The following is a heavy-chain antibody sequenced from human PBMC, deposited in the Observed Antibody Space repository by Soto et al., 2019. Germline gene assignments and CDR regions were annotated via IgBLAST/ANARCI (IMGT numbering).Heavy chain of an antibody. D-gene: IGHD2-2*01. J-gene: IGHJ6*02. V-gene: IGHV1-69*13. CDR2: IIPIFGTA. CDR3: ARDQCISTSCYVSYYYYGMDV. Sequence: GASVKVSCKASGGTFSSYAISWVRQAPGQGLEWMGGIIPIFGTANYAQKFQGRVTITADESTSTAYMELSSLRSEDTAVHYCARDQCISTSCYVSYYYYGMDVWGQGTTVTVSS. CDR1: GGTFSSYA.